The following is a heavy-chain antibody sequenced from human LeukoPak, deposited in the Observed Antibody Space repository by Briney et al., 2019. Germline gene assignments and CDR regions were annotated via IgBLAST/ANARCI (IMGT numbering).Heavy chain of an antibody. CDR3: TRDRDAPYYYDSSGYYFDY. Sequence: PGGSLRLSCTASGFTFGGYAMSWFRKAPGKGLEWVGLIRSKAYGGTTEYDASVEGRFTTSRDASNSIAYLQMNSLKTEDTAVYYCTRDRDAPYYYDSSGYYFDYWGQGILVTVSS. CDR2: IRSKAYGGTT. CDR1: GFTFGGYA. V-gene: IGHV3-49*03. J-gene: IGHJ4*02. D-gene: IGHD3-22*01.